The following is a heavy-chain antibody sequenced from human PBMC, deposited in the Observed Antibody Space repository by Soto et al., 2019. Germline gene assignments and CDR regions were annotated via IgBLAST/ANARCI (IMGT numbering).Heavy chain of an antibody. J-gene: IGHJ4*02. CDR2: IRGSGGDT. D-gene: IGHD3-22*01. CDR3: VKGHSASYYYFDY. Sequence: EVQLLESGGGLVQPGGSLRLSCAASGFTFSFCAMSWVRQAPGKGLEWVSSIRGSGGDTYYADSVRGRFTISRDNSKNTLYLQMNSLRVEDTAVYYCVKGHSASYYYFDYWGQGTLVTVSS. V-gene: IGHV3-23*01. CDR1: GFTFSFCA.